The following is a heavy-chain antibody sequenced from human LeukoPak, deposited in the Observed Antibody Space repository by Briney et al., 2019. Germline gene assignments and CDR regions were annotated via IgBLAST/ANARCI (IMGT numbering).Heavy chain of an antibody. CDR3: ARIFSAYLYYFDY. CDR2: VTSNGRTK. D-gene: IGHD2-21*01. J-gene: IGHJ4*02. Sequence: GGSLRLSCAASGFTFSTYAMHWVRQAPGKGLEWVGLVTSNGRTKYYADSVKGRFTVSRDDSKNTLYLQMNCLGAEDTAVYYCARIFSAYLYYFDYWGQGTLVTVSS. V-gene: IGHV3-30*04. CDR1: GFTFSTYA.